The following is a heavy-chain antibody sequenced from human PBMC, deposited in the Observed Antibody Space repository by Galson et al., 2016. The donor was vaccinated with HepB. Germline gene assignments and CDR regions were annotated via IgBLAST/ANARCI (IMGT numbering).Heavy chain of an antibody. D-gene: IGHD5-18*01. Sequence: SVKVSCKASGYTFTNYGITWVRQAPGQGLEWMGWISGDSYDTNYAENLQGGLTLTADTSASTAYMELRSLRSDDTAVYYCARGEDTAIAYYRGQGTLVTVSS. CDR2: ISGDSYDT. CDR1: GYTFTNYG. CDR3: ARGEDTAIAYY. J-gene: IGHJ4*02. V-gene: IGHV1-18*01.